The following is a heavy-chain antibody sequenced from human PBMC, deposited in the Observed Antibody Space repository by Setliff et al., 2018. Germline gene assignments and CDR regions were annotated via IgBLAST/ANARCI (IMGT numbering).Heavy chain of an antibody. D-gene: IGHD2-8*01. CDR1: GYLLTSYG. CDR3: SRLVRYCTTTTCQTLSGGEH. CDR2: ISPYNGHT. J-gene: IGHJ4*02. Sequence: ASVKVSCKTSGYLLTSYGLTWVRQAPGQGLDWLGWISPYNGHTNYAQNLQGRVTMTTDTSTNTAYMEMRGLRSDDTAVYFCSRLVRYCTTTTCQTLSGGEHWGQGTLVTVSS. V-gene: IGHV1-18*01.